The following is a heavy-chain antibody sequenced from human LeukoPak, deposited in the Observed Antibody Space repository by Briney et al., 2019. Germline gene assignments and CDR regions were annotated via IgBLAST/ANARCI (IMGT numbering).Heavy chain of an antibody. CDR2: INTDGSSS. D-gene: IGHD1-26*01. CDR3: ARVTGAWGAFDI. V-gene: IGHV3-74*01. CDR1: GFTFSSYW. J-gene: IGHJ3*02. Sequence: PGGSLRLSCAASGFTFSSYWMHWVRQAPGKGLVWVSRINTDGSSSSYADSVKGRFTISRDNAKNTLYLQMNSLRAEDTAVYYCARVTGAWGAFDIWGQGTMVTVSS.